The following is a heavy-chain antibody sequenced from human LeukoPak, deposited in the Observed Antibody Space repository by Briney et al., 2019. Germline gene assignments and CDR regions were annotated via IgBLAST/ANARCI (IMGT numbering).Heavy chain of an antibody. CDR1: GGSLSRYN. CDR2: IYYSGST. J-gene: IGHJ5*02. Sequence: PSETLSLTCTVSGGSLSRYNWSWIRQTPGKGVEWIGYIYYSGSTNYYPSLNSRVTISVYTSKTQFSLKLSSVTAADTAVYYCARWPGDGRNWFDPWGQGTLVTVSS. V-gene: IGHV4-59*01. CDR3: ARWPGDGRNWFDP. D-gene: IGHD5-24*01.